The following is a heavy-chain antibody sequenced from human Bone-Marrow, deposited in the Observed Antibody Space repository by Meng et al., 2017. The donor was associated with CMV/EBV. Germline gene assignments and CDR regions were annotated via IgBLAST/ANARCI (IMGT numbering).Heavy chain of an antibody. CDR3: ARGGSGWHTTYYYYGTDV. Sequence: ASVKVSCKASGYTFSLYHMHWVRQTPGQGLEWMGWMNPNSGNTGYAQKFQGRVTITRNTSISTAYMELSSLRSEETAVYYCARGGSGWHTTYYYYGTDVWGQGTTVTVSS. CDR1: GYTFSLYH. J-gene: IGHJ6*02. V-gene: IGHV1-8*03. D-gene: IGHD6-19*01. CDR2: MNPNSGNT.